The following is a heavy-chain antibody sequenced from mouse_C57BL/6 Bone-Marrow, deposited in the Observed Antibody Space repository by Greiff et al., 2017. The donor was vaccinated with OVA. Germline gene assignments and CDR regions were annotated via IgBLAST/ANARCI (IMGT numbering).Heavy chain of an antibody. CDR1: GFTFSSYA. J-gene: IGHJ1*03. CDR2: ISDGGSYT. V-gene: IGHV5-4*01. D-gene: IGHD1-1*01. CDR3: ARVITTVGHFDV. Sequence: EVQGVESGGGLVKPGGSLKLSCAASGFTFSSYAMSWVRQTPEKRLEWVATISDGGSYTYYPDNVKGRFTISRDNAKNNLYLQMSHLKSEDTAMYYCARVITTVGHFDVWGTGTTVTVSS.